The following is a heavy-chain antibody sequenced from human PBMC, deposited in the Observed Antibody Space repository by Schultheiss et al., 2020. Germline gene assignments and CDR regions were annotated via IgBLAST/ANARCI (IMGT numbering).Heavy chain of an antibody. Sequence: SETLSLTCTVSGGSISSYYWSWIRQPPGKGLEWIGYIYYSGSTNYNPSLKSRVTISVDTSKNQFSLKLSSVTAADTAVYYCARSELRDSSGFYWGQGTLVTVSS. CDR1: GGSISSYY. CDR2: IYYSGST. CDR3: ARSELRDSSGFY. V-gene: IGHV4-59*08. D-gene: IGHD3-22*01. J-gene: IGHJ4*02.